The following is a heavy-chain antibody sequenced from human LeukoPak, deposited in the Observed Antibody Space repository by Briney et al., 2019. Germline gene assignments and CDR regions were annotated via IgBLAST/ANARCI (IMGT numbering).Heavy chain of an antibody. CDR2: IIPIFGTA. V-gene: IGHV1-69*13. CDR3: ARVFIGNNWFDP. Sequence: SVKVSCKASGGTFSSYAISWVRQAPGQGLGWMGGIIPIFGTANYAQKFQGRVTITADESTSTAYMELSSLRSEDTAVYYCARVFIGNNWFDPWGQGTLVTVSS. CDR1: GGTFSSYA. D-gene: IGHD1-26*01. J-gene: IGHJ5*02.